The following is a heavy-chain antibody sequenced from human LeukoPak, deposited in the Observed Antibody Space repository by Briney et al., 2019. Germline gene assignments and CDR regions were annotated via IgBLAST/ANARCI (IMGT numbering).Heavy chain of an antibody. CDR2: IDPNTENP. J-gene: IGHJ3*02. Sequence: AAVEVSCKASGYTFNGYAINWMRQAPGQGFEWLGWIDPNTENPTYAQGFTGRFVFSLDTSLSTAYLEIYSLKAEDTAVYYCVRDWFTDGASTLDIWGQGTTVAVFS. CDR1: GYTFNGYA. V-gene: IGHV7-4-1*01. D-gene: IGHD3-16*01. CDR3: VRDWFTDGASTLDI.